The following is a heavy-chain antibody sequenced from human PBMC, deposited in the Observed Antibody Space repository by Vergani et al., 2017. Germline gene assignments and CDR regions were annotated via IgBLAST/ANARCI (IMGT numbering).Heavy chain of an antibody. CDR2: IYYSGST. D-gene: IGHD2-2*01. CDR3: ARDLNAVRDPNYYYGMDV. CDR1: GGSFSGYY. V-gene: IGHV4-34*11. J-gene: IGHJ6*02. Sequence: QVQLQQWGAGLLKPSETLSLTCAVYGGSFSGYYWSWIRQPPGKGLEWIGYIYYSGSTNYNPSLKSRVTISVDTSKNQFSLKLSAVTAADTAVYYCARDLNAVRDPNYYYGMDVWGQGTTVTVSS.